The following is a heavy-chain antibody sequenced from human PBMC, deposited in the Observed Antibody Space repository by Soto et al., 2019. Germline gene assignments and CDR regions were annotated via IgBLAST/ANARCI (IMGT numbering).Heavy chain of an antibody. V-gene: IGHV4-31*03. Sequence: QVQLQESGPGLVKPSQTLSLTCTVSGGCISSGGYYWSRIRQHPGKGLEWIGNIYYSGSTYYNPSLKSRVTISVDTSKNQSSLKLSSVTAADTAVYYCARVGSYHSTAFDIWGQGTMVTVSS. J-gene: IGHJ3*02. CDR2: IYYSGST. CDR1: GGCISSGGYY. D-gene: IGHD3-10*01. CDR3: ARVGSYHSTAFDI.